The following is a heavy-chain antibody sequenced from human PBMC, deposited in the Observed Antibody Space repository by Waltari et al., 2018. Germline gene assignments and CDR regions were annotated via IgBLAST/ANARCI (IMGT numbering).Heavy chain of an antibody. D-gene: IGHD6-13*01. CDR1: GGTFSSYA. V-gene: IGHV1-69*06. CDR3: ARVDSSSWQWGGWFDP. J-gene: IGHJ5*02. Sequence: KPGSSVKVSCKASGGTFSSYAISWVRQAPGQGLEWMGGIIPIFGTANYAQKFQGRVTITADKSTSTAYMELSSLRSEDTAVYYCARVDSSSWQWGGWFDPWGQGTLVTVSS. CDR2: IIPIFGTA.